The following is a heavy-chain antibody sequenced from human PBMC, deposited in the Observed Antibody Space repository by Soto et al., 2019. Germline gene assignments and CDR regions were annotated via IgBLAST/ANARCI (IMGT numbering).Heavy chain of an antibody. CDR1: GGSISSSSYY. J-gene: IGHJ6*02. V-gene: IGHV4-39*01. CDR2: IYYSGST. Sequence: ASETLSLTCTVSGGSISSSSYYWGWIRQPPGKGLEWIGSIYYSGSTYYNPSLKSRVTISVDTSKNQFSLKLSSVTAADTAVYYCARRRDTAMGTYYYYGMDVWGQGTTVTVSS. CDR3: ARRRDTAMGTYYYYGMDV. D-gene: IGHD5-18*01.